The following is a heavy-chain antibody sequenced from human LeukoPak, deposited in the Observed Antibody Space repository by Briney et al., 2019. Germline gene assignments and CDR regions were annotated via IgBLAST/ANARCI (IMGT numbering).Heavy chain of an antibody. CDR2: VSGSGTK. D-gene: IGHD3-22*01. V-gene: IGHV3-23*01. J-gene: IGHJ4*02. CDR1: GFTFINYA. Sequence: GGSLRLSCAAAGFTFINYAMSWVRQAPGKGLEWVSGVSGSGTKQNADSVKGHFTIFRDNSKNTLYLQMNSLRAEDTAVYYCAKEFYYDSGRYYTDWGQGTLVTVSS. CDR3: AKEFYYDSGRYYTD.